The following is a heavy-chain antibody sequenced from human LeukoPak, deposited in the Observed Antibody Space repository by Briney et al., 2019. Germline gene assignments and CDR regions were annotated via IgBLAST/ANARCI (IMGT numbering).Heavy chain of an antibody. CDR1: GYNFARNW. Sequence: GESLKISCKGSGYNFARNWIGWVRQMPGKGLEWVGFIYPSDSDIRQSPSFQGQVTISADKSITTAYLQWSSLKASDSAMYYCARQRYYGSGSQVVLDYGGQGTLVTVSS. CDR2: IYPSDSDI. D-gene: IGHD3-10*01. J-gene: IGHJ4*02. CDR3: ARQRYYGSGSQVVLDY. V-gene: IGHV5-51*01.